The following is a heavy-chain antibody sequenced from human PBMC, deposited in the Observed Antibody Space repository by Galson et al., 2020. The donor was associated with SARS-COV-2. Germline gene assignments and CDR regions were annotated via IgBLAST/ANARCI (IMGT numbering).Heavy chain of an antibody. CDR1: GFTFSKHG. CDR3: GRYRAWAVDY. Sequence: GESLKISCAASGFTFSKHGIHWVRQAPGKEMEWVAYISDDGRKKYFADSVKGRFTISRDNSKNTLYLQMNSLRAEDAAVYYCGRYRAWAVDYWGQGTLVSVSS. D-gene: IGHD3-10*01. J-gene: IGHJ4*02. CDR2: ISDDGRKK. V-gene: IGHV3-30*03.